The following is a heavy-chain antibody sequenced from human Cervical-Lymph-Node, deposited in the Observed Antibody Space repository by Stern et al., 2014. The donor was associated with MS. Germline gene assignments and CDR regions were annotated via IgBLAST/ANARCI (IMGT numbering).Heavy chain of an antibody. Sequence: VQLVESGGGAVQPGRSLRLSCAASGFTLRSYGMHWVRQAPGTGLEWVAVISNDGNEKYYAGSVKGRFTISRDNSKNTLYLQMNSLRTEDTAVYYCAKDRLFCSGGGCYAMDVWGQGTTVTVSS. J-gene: IGHJ6*02. D-gene: IGHD2-15*01. CDR2: ISNDGNEK. CDR1: GFTLRSYG. CDR3: AKDRLFCSGGGCYAMDV. V-gene: IGHV3-30*18.